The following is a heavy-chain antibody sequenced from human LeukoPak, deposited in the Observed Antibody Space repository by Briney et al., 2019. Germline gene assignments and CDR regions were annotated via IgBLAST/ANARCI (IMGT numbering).Heavy chain of an antibody. D-gene: IGHD4-17*01. CDR1: GFTFSSYG. CDR3: AKARRGVTTVTFLDY. J-gene: IGHJ4*02. Sequence: GRSLRLSCAASGFTFSSYGMHWVRQAPGKGLEWVAVISYDGSNKYYADSVEGRFTISRDNSKNTLYLQMNSLRAEDTAVYYCAKARRGVTTVTFLDYWGQGTLVTVSS. CDR2: ISYDGSNK. V-gene: IGHV3-30*18.